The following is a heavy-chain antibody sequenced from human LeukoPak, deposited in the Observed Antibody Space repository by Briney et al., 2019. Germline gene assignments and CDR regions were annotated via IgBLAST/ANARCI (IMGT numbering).Heavy chain of an antibody. D-gene: IGHD3-10*01. CDR2: IYYSGSN. J-gene: IGHJ6*03. V-gene: IGHV4-59*01. CDR3: ARTPITMVRGSYYMDV. Sequence: SETLSLTCTVSGGTISSYYWSWIRQPPGKGLEWIGYIYYSGSNNYNPSLKSRVTIAVDTSKNQFSLKLSSVTAADTAVYYCARTPITMVRGSYYMDVWGKGTTVTVSS. CDR1: GGTISSYY.